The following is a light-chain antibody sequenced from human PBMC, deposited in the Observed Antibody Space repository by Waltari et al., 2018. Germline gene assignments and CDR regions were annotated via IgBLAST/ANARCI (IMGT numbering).Light chain of an antibody. V-gene: IGKV1-39*01. CDR2: AAS. CDR3: QQSYSTLMYT. J-gene: IGKJ2*01. CDR1: QTINTY. Sequence: DIQMTQSPSSLSASVGDRVTITCRASQTINTYINWYQQKPGKAPNLLIYAASTLQSGVPSRFSGSGSETDFTLTISSLQPEDFATYYCQQSYSTLMYTFGQGTKLEIK.